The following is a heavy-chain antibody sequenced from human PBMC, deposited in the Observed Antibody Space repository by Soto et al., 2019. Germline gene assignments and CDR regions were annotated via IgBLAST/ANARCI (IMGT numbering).Heavy chain of an antibody. J-gene: IGHJ4*02. CDR2: INHSGST. V-gene: IGHV4-34*01. CDR1: GGSFSGYY. CDR3: ARKGYEAAGTTTMPYYFDY. Sequence: QVQLQQWGAGLLKPSETLSLTCAVYGGSFSGYYWSWIRQPPGKGLEWIGEINHSGSTNYNPSLKSRVSISVDTSKRQFSLKLSFVTAADTAVYYCARKGYEAAGTTTMPYYFDYWGQGTLVTVSS. D-gene: IGHD6-13*01.